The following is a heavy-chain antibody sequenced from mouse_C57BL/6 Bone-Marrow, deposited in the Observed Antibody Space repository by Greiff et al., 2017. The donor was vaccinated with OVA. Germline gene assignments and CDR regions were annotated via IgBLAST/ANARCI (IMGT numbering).Heavy chain of an antibody. Sequence: VQLQQSGAELVKPGASVKLSCTASGFTITDYYMHWVKQRTEQGLAWIGRIDPEDGDTKYAPKFQGKATLPAATSSHPASLQLSSRTSEDTAVYYCARDGNYGTRYFDVWGTGTTVTVSA. CDR3: ARDGNYGTRYFDV. CDR2: IDPEDGDT. J-gene: IGHJ1*03. D-gene: IGHD2-1*01. CDR1: GFTITDYY. V-gene: IGHV14-2*01.